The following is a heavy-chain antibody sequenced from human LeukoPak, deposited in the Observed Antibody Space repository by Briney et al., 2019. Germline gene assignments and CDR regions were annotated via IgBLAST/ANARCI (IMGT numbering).Heavy chain of an antibody. CDR1: GFTFSSYW. D-gene: IGHD3-22*01. CDR2: INSDGSST. CDR3: AREDTMIVVDAFDI. J-gene: IGHJ3*02. Sequence: GGSLRLSCTASGFTFSSYWMHWVRQAPGKGLVWVSRINSDGSSTSYADSVKGRFTISRDNAKNTLYLQMNSLRAEDTAVYYCAREDTMIVVDAFDIWGQGTVVTVSS. V-gene: IGHV3-74*01.